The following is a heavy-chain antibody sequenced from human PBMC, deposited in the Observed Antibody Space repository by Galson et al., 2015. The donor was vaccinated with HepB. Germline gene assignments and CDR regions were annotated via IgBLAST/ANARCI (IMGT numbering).Heavy chain of an antibody. Sequence: QVQLQESGPGLVKPSETLSLTCTDSGGSISSYYWSWIRQPPGKGLEWIGYIYYSGSTNYNPSLKSRVTISVDTSKNQFSLKLSSVTAADTAVYYCARDNSGMDVWGKGTTVTVSS. CDR3: ARDNSGMDV. CDR1: GGSISSYY. J-gene: IGHJ6*04. CDR2: IYYSGST. V-gene: IGHV4-59*01.